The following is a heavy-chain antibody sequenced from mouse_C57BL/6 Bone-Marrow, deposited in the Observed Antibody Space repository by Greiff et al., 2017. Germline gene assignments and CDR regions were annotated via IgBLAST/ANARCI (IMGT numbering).Heavy chain of an antibody. CDR3: ARNYYGSSYYFDY. D-gene: IGHD1-1*01. Sequence: QVHVKQPGAELVKPGASVKLSCKASGYTFTSYWMHWVKQRPGQGLEWIGMIHPNRGSTNYNEKFKSKATLTVDKSSSTAYMQLSSLTSEDSAVYYCARNYYGSSYYFDYWGQGTTLTVSS. CDR1: GYTFTSYW. V-gene: IGHV1-64*01. J-gene: IGHJ2*01. CDR2: IHPNRGST.